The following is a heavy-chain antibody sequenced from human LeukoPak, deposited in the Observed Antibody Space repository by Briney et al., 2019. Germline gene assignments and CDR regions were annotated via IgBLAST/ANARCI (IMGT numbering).Heavy chain of an antibody. CDR1: GFTITTYA. V-gene: IGHV3-64D*06. CDR3: VKTYSGTYYDF. D-gene: IGHD1-26*01. J-gene: IGHJ4*02. Sequence: GGSLRLSCPASGFTITTYAMRSVRQAPGKGLEYVSALSSNGEIKFYADSVKSRFTISRDSSKNTLDLQMISLRAEDTALYYCVKTYSGTYYDFWGQGTLVTVSS. CDR2: LSSNGEIK.